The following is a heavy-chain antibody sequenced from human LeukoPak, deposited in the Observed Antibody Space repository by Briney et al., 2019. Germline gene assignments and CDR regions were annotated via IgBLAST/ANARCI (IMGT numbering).Heavy chain of an antibody. CDR3: ASDQVSGVFDY. CDR2: ISPDGSYT. J-gene: IGHJ4*02. V-gene: IGHV3-11*05. CDR1: GFVFSDFY. D-gene: IGHD5/OR15-5a*01. Sequence: PGGSLRLSCAGSGFVFSDFYINWIRHSPEKGLEWLAYISPDGSYTTYGDSVKGRFVISRDNAKNSVSLQMNSLRVEDTAVYFCASDQVSGVFDYWGQGARVTVS.